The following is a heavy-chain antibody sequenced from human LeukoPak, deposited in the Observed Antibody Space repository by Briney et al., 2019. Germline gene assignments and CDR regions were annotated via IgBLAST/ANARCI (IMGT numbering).Heavy chain of an antibody. CDR2: IGRDATTK. D-gene: IGHD6-13*01. CDR3: AKSGVWSIAAAGNFDY. CDR1: GFTFTISG. V-gene: IGHV3-30*02. J-gene: IGHJ4*02. Sequence: GGSLRLSCAASGFTFTISGMHWVRQAPGEGLEWVAFIGRDATTKYYADSVKGRFTISGDNSKNTLYLQMNSLRAEDTAVYYCAKSGVWSIAAAGNFDYWGQGTLVTVSS.